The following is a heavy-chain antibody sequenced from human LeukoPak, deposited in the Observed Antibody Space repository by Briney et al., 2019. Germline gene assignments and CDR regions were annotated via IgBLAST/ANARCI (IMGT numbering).Heavy chain of an antibody. CDR2: ISWNSDRI. D-gene: IGHD2-15*01. CDR3: TKGSGPVVPPTFDY. J-gene: IGHJ4*02. CDR1: GFTFHDYA. Sequence: GGSLRLSCAASGFTFHDYAMHWVRQAPGKGLEWVSGISWNSDRIDYADSVKGRFTISRDNSKNSLYLQMNSLIVDDTALYYCTKGSGPVVPPTFDYWGQGALVTVSS. V-gene: IGHV3-9*01.